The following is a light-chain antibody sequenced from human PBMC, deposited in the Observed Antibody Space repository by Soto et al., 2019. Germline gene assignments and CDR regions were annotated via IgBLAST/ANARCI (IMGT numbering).Light chain of an antibody. CDR3: QQFNDFPLT. V-gene: IGKV1-9*01. Sequence: IQLTLSPSFLSASVGDRVTITCRASQAISSYLAWYQQKPGKPPKLLIYGASTLQTDVPSRFSGSGSGTEFTLTVSSLQAEDSATYYCQQFNDFPLTFGGGTKVDIK. CDR1: QAISSY. J-gene: IGKJ4*01. CDR2: GAS.